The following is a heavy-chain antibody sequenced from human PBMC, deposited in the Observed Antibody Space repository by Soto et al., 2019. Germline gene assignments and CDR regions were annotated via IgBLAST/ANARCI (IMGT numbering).Heavy chain of an antibody. J-gene: IGHJ3*02. Sequence: PSETLSLTCAVSGDSISSNNWWSWVRQPPGKGLEWIGEIYHSGSTNYNPSLKSRVTILVDKSKNQFSLKLNSVTAADTAVYYCARAGDFPLTDAFDIWGQGKTVTVSS. CDR2: IYHSGST. V-gene: IGHV4-4*02. CDR1: GDSISSNNW. CDR3: ARAGDFPLTDAFDI. D-gene: IGHD4-17*01.